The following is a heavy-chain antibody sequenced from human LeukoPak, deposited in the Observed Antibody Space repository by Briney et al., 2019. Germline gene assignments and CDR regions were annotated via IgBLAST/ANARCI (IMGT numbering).Heavy chain of an antibody. CDR3: ARVGRGTMVFDY. D-gene: IGHD1-1*01. V-gene: IGHV3-23*01. CDR2: VSGSGGST. Sequence: PGMSLRLSCAASGFSFSSYVMSWVRQAPGKGLEWVSAVSGSGGSTYSADSVKGRFTISRDNSKNTLYLQMNSLRAEDTAVYYCARVGRGTMVFDYWGQGTLVTVSS. CDR1: GFSFSSYV. J-gene: IGHJ4*02.